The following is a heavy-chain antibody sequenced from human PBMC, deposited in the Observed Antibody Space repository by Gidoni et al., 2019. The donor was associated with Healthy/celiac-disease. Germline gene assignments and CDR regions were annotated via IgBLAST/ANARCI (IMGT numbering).Heavy chain of an antibody. D-gene: IGHD3-16*02. CDR1: GGSISSSSYY. CDR2: IYYRGRT. J-gene: IGHJ4*02. Sequence: QLQLQESGPGLVKPSETLSLTCTVSGGSISSSSYYWGGIRQPPGTGLEWIGSIYYRGRTYYNPSLKSRVTISVYPSKNQFALQLSSWTAADTAVYYCARVDDYVWGRYPFDYWGQGTLVTVSS. V-gene: IGHV4-39*01. CDR3: ARVDDYVWGRYPFDY.